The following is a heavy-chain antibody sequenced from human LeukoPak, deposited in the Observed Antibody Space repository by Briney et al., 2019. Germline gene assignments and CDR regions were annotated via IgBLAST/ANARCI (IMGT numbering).Heavy chain of an antibody. D-gene: IGHD7-27*01. CDR1: GGSISSGDYY. CDR3: ARAWGSGAFDI. CDR2: IYYSGST. J-gene: IGHJ3*02. Sequence: PSQTLSLTCTLSGGSISSGDYYWSWIPQPPGKGLEWIGYIYYSGSTYYNPSLNSRVTISVDTSKNQFSLKLSSVTAADTAVYYCARAWGSGAFDIWGQGTMVTVSA. V-gene: IGHV4-30-4*08.